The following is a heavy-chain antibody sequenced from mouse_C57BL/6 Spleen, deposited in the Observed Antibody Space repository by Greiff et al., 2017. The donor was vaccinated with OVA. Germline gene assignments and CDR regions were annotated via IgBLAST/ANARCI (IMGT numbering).Heavy chain of an antibody. CDR2: IYPGSGNT. J-gene: IGHJ2*01. CDR1: GYTFTDYY. CDR3: ARWGFYYGNFFDY. Sequence: VKLMESGAELVRPGASVKLSCKASGYTFTDYYINWVKQRPGQGLEWIARIYPGSGNTYYNEKFKGKATLTAEKSSSTAYMQLSSLTSEDSAVYFCARWGFYYGNFFDYWGQGTTLTVSS. V-gene: IGHV1-76*01. D-gene: IGHD2-1*01.